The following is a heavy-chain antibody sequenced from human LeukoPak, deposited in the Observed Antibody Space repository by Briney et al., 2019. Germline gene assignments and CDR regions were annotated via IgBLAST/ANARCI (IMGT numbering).Heavy chain of an antibody. V-gene: IGHV3-7*01. D-gene: IGHD1-26*01. J-gene: IGHJ4*02. Sequence: PGGSLRPSCAASGFTFSSYWMSWVRQAPGKGLEWVANIKQDGSEKYYVDSVKGRFTISRDNAKNSLYLQMNSLRAEDTAVYYCARRLGVGATFADYWGQGTLVTVSS. CDR1: GFTFSSYW. CDR2: IKQDGSEK. CDR3: ARRLGVGATFADY.